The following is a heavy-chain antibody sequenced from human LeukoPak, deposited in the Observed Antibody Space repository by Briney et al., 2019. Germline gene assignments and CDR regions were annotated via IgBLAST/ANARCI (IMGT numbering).Heavy chain of an antibody. J-gene: IGHJ6*03. CDR2: ISSSSYI. CDR1: GFTFSSYS. D-gene: IGHD6-6*01. Sequence: GGSLRLSCAASGFTFSSYSMNWVRQAPGKGLEWVSSISSSSYIYYADSVKGRFTISRDNAKNSLYLQMNSLRAEDTAVYYCARSIAPYYYYYMDVWGKGTTVTISS. V-gene: IGHV3-21*01. CDR3: ARSIAPYYYYYMDV.